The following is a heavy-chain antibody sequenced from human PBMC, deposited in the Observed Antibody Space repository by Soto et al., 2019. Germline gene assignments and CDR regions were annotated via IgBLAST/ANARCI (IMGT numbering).Heavy chain of an antibody. CDR1: GGTFSSYT. CDR2: IIPILGIA. D-gene: IGHD3-22*01. Sequence: QVQLVQSGAEVKKPGSSVKVSCKASGGTFSSYTISWVRQAPGQGLEWMGRIIPILGIANYAQKFQGRVTITADKSTSTAYMELSSLRSEDTAVYYCARAGDSSGYYSGYYYFDYWGQGTLVTVSS. CDR3: ARAGDSSGYYSGYYYFDY. J-gene: IGHJ4*02. V-gene: IGHV1-69*02.